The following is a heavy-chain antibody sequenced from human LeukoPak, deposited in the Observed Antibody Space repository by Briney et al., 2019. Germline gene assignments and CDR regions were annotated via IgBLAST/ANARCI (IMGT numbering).Heavy chain of an antibody. V-gene: IGHV3-21*01. J-gene: IGHJ4*02. CDR3: ARDSSSSWYYFDY. CDR1: GFTFSSYS. CDR2: ITSSSSDI. Sequence: GGSLRLSCAASGFTFSSYSMNWVRQAPGKGLEWVSSITSSSSDIYYADSVKGRFTISRDNAKNSLYLQMNSLRAEDTAVYYCARDSSSSWYYFDYWGQGTLVTVSS. D-gene: IGHD6-13*01.